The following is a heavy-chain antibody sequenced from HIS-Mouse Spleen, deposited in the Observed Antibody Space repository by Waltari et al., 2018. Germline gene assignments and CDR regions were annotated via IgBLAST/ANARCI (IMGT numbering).Heavy chain of an antibody. CDR1: GGSISSSSYY. J-gene: IGHJ2*01. V-gene: IGHV4-39*07. CDR3: AREIPYSSSWYDWYFDL. D-gene: IGHD6-13*01. CDR2: IYYSGSP. Sequence: QLQLQESGPGLVKPSETLSLTCTVSGGSISSSSYYWGWIRQPPGKGLEGLGSIYYSGSPDYNPSLKSRVTISVDTSKNQFSLKLSSVTAADTAVYYCAREIPYSSSWYDWYFDLWGRGTLVTVSS.